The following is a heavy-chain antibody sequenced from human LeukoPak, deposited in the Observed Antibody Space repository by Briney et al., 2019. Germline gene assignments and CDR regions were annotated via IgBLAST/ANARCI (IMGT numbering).Heavy chain of an antibody. CDR1: GGSISRNY. J-gene: IGHJ2*01. CDR3: ARYATGTPNWYFDL. V-gene: IGHV4-59*08. Sequence: SETLSLTCTVSGGSISRNYWSWIRQPPGKGLEWIGYIFYSGITNYNLSLKSRVTISADTSKNQFSLKLTSVTAADTAVYYCARYATGTPNWYFDLWGRGTLVAVSS. CDR2: IFYSGIT. D-gene: IGHD1/OR15-1a*01.